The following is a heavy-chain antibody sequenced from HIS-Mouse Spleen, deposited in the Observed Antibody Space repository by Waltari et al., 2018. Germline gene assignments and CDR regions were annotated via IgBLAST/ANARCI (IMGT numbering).Heavy chain of an antibody. CDR1: GGSFSGYY. CDR2: INLSGST. CDR3: ARGSYSSSRKGWFDY. D-gene: IGHD6-6*01. J-gene: IGHJ4*02. V-gene: IGHV4-34*01. Sequence: QVQLQQWGAGLLKPSETLSLTCAVYGGSFSGYYWSWIRQPPGKGLEWIGEINLSGSTNTNPSLKSRVTISVDTSKNQFSLKLSSVTAAETAVYYCARGSYSSSRKGWFDYWGQGTLVTVSS.